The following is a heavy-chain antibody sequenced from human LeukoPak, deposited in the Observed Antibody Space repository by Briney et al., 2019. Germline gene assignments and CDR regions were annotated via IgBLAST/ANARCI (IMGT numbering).Heavy chain of an antibody. V-gene: IGHV4-39*07. J-gene: IGHJ3*02. CDR1: GGSISSGSFY. Sequence: SETLPLTCTVSGGSISSGSFYWGWIRQPPGKGLEWIGSFYYSGNTYHNPSLKSRVTISIDTSKNQFSLKLSSVTAADTAVYYCARVKAYSSSSGIWGQGTMVTVSS. CDR3: ARVKAYSSSSGI. CDR2: FYYSGNT. D-gene: IGHD6-6*01.